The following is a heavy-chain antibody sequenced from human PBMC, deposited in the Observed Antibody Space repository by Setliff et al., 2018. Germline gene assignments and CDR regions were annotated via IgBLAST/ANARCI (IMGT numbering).Heavy chain of an antibody. Sequence: GGSLRLSCAASGFTFSDYAMSWIRQAPGKGLEWISSIVGNGVYTNYADSVKGRSTISRDSAKKSLSLQMNILRPEDTALYYCVRDSSADYYDNDYFKYWGQGALVTVSS. V-gene: IGHV3-11*06. J-gene: IGHJ1*01. CDR1: GFTFSDYA. CDR2: IVGNGVYT. D-gene: IGHD2-21*02. CDR3: VRDSSADYYDNDYFKY.